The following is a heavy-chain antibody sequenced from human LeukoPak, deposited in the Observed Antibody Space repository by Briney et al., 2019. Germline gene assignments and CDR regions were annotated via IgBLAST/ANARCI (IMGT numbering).Heavy chain of an antibody. CDR3: ARDRRYSSGWSRDGY. CDR2: ISFDGTNK. J-gene: IGHJ4*02. Sequence: GGSLRLSCAASGFTLSTYAMHWVRQAQGKGLEWVAVISFDGTNKYYADSVKGRFTISGDDSKNTLYLQMNSLRAEDSAVYYCARDRRYSSGWSRDGYWGQGTLVTVSS. D-gene: IGHD6-19*01. V-gene: IGHV3-30-3*01. CDR1: GFTLSTYA.